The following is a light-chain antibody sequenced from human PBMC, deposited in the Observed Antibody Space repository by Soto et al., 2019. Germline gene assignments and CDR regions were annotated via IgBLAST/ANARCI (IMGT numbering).Light chain of an antibody. CDR3: QQFSSYPLT. CDR2: DAS. V-gene: IGKV3-20*01. Sequence: GLTQSPATLSLSRGERATLSGRASQTVRNNYLAWCQHKPSQAPRSLIYDASSRAPGIPDRFSGGGSGTDFTLTISRLEPEDFAVYYCQQFSSYPLTFGGGTKADIK. J-gene: IGKJ4*01. CDR1: QTVRNNY.